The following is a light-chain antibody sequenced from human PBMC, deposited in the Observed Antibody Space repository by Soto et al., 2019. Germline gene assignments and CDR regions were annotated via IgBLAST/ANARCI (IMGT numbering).Light chain of an antibody. CDR2: AAS. CDR1: QGISSY. J-gene: IGKJ3*01. Sequence: DIQITQSPSSLSASVGDRVTITCRASQGISSYLAWYQQKPGKVPKLLISAASTLQSGVPSRFSGGGSGTHFTLTISSLQPEDVATYYCQKYSGAPCTVGPGTNVDSK. CDR3: QKYSGAPCT. V-gene: IGKV1-27*01.